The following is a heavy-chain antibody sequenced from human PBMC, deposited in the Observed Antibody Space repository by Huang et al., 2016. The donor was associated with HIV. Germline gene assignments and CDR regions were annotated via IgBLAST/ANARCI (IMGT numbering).Heavy chain of an antibody. V-gene: IGHV3-15*01. Sequence: EVQLVESGGGLVKPGGSLRLSCAASGFTFSNAWVSWVRQDPGKGLGWFGPTKSKTDGGTTDYAAPVKGRFTISRDDSKNTLYLQMNSLKTEDTAVYYCTTESESSGWTMDHDAFDIWGQGTMVTVSS. CDR3: TTESESSGWTMDHDAFDI. CDR2: TKSKTDGGTT. CDR1: GFTFSNAW. J-gene: IGHJ3*02. D-gene: IGHD6-19*01.